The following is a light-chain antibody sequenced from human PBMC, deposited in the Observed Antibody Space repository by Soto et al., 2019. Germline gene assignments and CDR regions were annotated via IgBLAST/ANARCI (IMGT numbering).Light chain of an antibody. CDR3: QQSYSTPIT. CDR1: QGISSY. J-gene: IGKJ5*01. Sequence: DIQMTQSPSSLSASVGDRVTITCRASQGISSYLSWYQQKPGKAPKFLIYAASSLQRGVPSRFSGSGSGTDFTLTISSLPPEDFATYYCQQSYSTPITFGQGTRLEI. V-gene: IGKV1-39*01. CDR2: AAS.